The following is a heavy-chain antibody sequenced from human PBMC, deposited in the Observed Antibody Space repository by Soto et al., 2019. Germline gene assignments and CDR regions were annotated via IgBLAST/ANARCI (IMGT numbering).Heavy chain of an antibody. CDR3: ARDPRYCSGGRCYYYYAMDV. J-gene: IGHJ6*02. D-gene: IGHD2-15*01. V-gene: IGHV3-30-3*01. Sequence: QVQLVESGGGVVQPGRSLRLSCAASGLTFSSYNMHWVRQAPGKGLEWVAVISYDESNKYYADSVKGRFTISRDNSKNTLYLQMNSLRAEDTAVYSCARDPRYCSGGRCYYYYAMDVWGQGTTVTVSS. CDR2: ISYDESNK. CDR1: GLTFSSYN.